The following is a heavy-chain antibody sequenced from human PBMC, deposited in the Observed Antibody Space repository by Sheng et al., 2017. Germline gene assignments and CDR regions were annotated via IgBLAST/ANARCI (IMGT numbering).Heavy chain of an antibody. CDR1: GGTFSSYA. D-gene: IGHD3-3*01. Sequence: QVQLVQSGAEVKKPGSSVKVSCKASGGTFSSYAISWVRQAPGQGLEWMGGIIPIFGTANYAQKFQGRVTITADESTSTAYMELSSLRSEDTAVYYCARDALRFLEWLPPSKAYYYGMDVWGQGTTVTVSS. J-gene: IGHJ6*02. CDR3: ARDALRFLEWLPPSKAYYYGMDV. CDR2: IIPIFGTA. V-gene: IGHV1-69*01.